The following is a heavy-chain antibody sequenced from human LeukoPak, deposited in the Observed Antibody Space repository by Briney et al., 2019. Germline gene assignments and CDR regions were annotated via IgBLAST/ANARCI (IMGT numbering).Heavy chain of an antibody. V-gene: IGHV3-23*01. CDR1: GLTFSSYA. CDR2: ISGSGGST. D-gene: IGHD6-19*01. Sequence: PGGSLRLSCAASGLTFSSYAMSWVRQAPGKGLEWVSAISGSGGSTYYADSVKGRFTISRDNSKNTLYLQMNSLRAEDTAVYYCAKDSSGWHDFDYWGQGTLVTVSS. CDR3: AKDSSGWHDFDY. J-gene: IGHJ4*02.